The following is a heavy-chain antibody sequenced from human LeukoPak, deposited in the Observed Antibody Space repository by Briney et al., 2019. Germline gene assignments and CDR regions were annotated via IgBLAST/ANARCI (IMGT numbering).Heavy chain of an antibody. D-gene: IGHD6-19*01. CDR2: IYSGVST. Sequence: GGSLRLSCAASGFTVSSNYMSWVRQTPGRGLEWVSLIYSGVSTFYADSLKGRFTISRDSSKNTLYLQMNSLRAEDMAVYYCARGISGPEGNCWGQGTLVTVSS. V-gene: IGHV3-53*01. CDR1: GFTVSSNY. CDR3: ARGISGPEGNC. J-gene: IGHJ4*02.